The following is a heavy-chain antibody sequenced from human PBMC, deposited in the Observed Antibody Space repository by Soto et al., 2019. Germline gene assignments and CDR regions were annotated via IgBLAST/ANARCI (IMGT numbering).Heavy chain of an antibody. Sequence: GASVKVSCKASGYTFTSYGISWVRQAPGQGLEWMGWISAYNGNTNYAQKLQGRVTMTTDTSTSTAYMELRSLRSDDTAGYYCARDNGYYYDSSGYGSWGQGTLVTVSS. CDR2: ISAYNGNT. CDR3: ARDNGYYYDSSGYGS. CDR1: GYTFTSYG. D-gene: IGHD3-22*01. V-gene: IGHV1-18*01. J-gene: IGHJ5*02.